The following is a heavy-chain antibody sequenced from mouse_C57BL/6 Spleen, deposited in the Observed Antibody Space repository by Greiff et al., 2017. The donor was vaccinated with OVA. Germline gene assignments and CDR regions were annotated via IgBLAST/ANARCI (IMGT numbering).Heavy chain of an antibody. CDR3: ARDYYGSSPGYFDV. CDR2: ISDGGSYT. CDR1: GFTFSSYA. J-gene: IGHJ1*03. Sequence: EVKLMESGGGLVKPGGSLKLSCAASGFTFSSYAMSWVRQTPEKRLEWVATISDGGSYTYSPDNVKGRFTISRDNTKNHLYLQMSHLKSEDTAMYYCARDYYGSSPGYFDVWGTGTTVTVSS. V-gene: IGHV5-4*03. D-gene: IGHD1-1*01.